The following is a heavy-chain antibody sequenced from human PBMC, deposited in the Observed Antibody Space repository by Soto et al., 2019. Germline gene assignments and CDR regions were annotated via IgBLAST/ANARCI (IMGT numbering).Heavy chain of an antibody. V-gene: IGHV3-30-3*01. J-gene: IGHJ2*01. D-gene: IGHD2-21*02. CDR2: ISYDGSNK. CDR3: ARVTIVVVTGVRYFDL. CDR1: GFTFSSYA. Sequence: QVQLVESGGGVVQPGRSLRLSCAASGFTFSSYAMHWVRQAPGKGLEWVAVISYDGSNKYYADSVKGRFTISRDNSKNTLYLQMNSLRAEDTAVYYCARVTIVVVTGVRYFDLWGRGTLVTVSS.